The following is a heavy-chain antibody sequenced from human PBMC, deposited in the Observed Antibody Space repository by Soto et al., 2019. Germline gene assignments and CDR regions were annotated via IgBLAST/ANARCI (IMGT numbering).Heavy chain of an antibody. J-gene: IGHJ5*02. Sequence: QVQLVQSGAEVKKPGASVKVSCKASGYTFTSYGISWVRQAPGQGLEWMGWISAYNGNTNYAQKLQGRVTMTADTSTSTAYMELRSLRSDDTAVYYCAREVSLSGKWLARYTNWFDPWGQGTLVTVSS. CDR3: AREVSLSGKWLARYTNWFDP. CDR1: GYTFTSYG. V-gene: IGHV1-18*01. CDR2: ISAYNGNT. D-gene: IGHD6-19*01.